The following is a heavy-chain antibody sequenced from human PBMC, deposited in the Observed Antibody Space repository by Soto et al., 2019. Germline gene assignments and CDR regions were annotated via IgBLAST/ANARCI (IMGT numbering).Heavy chain of an antibody. Sequence: EASVKVSCKASGYTFTSYYMHWVRQAPGQGLEWMGIINPSGGSTSYAQKFQGRVTMTRDTSTSTVYMELSSLRSEDTAVYYCARGGFVVVGLYYYYGMDVWGQGTTVTVSS. CDR2: INPSGGST. CDR3: ARGGFVVVGLYYYYGMDV. J-gene: IGHJ6*02. V-gene: IGHV1-46*01. D-gene: IGHD2-21*01. CDR1: GYTFTSYY.